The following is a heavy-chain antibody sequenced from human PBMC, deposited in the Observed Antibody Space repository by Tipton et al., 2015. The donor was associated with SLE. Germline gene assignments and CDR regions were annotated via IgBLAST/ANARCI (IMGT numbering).Heavy chain of an antibody. J-gene: IGHJ4*02. D-gene: IGHD3-10*01. V-gene: IGHV4-59*01. Sequence: TLSLTCTVSGGSISLYYWSWIRQPPEKGLEWIGHIYYSGSTNYSPSLKSRVTISVDTSKNQFSLKLNSVTAADTAVYYCAGDYDSGSYRFDFWGQGTLVTVSS. CDR3: AGDYDSGSYRFDF. CDR1: GGSISLYY. CDR2: IYYSGST.